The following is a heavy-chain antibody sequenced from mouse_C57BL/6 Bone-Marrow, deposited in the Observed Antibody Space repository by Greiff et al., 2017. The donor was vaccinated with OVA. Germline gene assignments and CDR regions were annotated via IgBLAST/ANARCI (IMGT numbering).Heavy chain of an antibody. V-gene: IGHV1-54*01. D-gene: IGHD2-4*01. CDR1: GYAFTNYL. CDR3: ASYYDYLWFAY. Sequence: QVQLQQSGAELVRPGTSVKVSCKASGYAFTNYLIEWVKQRPGQGLEWIGVINPGSGGTNYNEKFKGKATLPADKSSSTASMQLSSLTSEDSAVYCCASYYDYLWFAYWGQGTLVTVSA. J-gene: IGHJ3*01. CDR2: INPGSGGT.